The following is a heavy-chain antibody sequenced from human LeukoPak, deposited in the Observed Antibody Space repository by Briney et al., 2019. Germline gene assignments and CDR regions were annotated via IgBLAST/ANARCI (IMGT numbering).Heavy chain of an antibody. CDR3: AQGGSEIYYFYHGMDV. D-gene: IGHD3-10*01. CDR2: ISYDGSNK. CDR1: GLSLNSYA. Sequence: GGSLRLSCAASGLSLNSYAIHWVRQAPGKGLEWVTGISYDGSNKHYADSVRGRFTISRDNSKNTLYLQMNSLRSDDTAVYYCAQGGSEIYYFYHGMDVWGRGTTVTVSS. V-gene: IGHV3-30*03. J-gene: IGHJ6*02.